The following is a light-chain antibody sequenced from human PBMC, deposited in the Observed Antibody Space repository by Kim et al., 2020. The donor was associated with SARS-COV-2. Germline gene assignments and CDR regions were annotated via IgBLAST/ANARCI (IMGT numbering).Light chain of an antibody. V-gene: IGKV3-15*01. Sequence: PGERGPLSCRASQSVSSNLAWYQQKPGQAPRLLIYGASTRATGIPARFSGSGSGTEFTLTISSLQSEDFAVYYCQQYNNWPLTFGGGTKVDIK. J-gene: IGKJ4*01. CDR3: QQYNNWPLT. CDR1: QSVSSN. CDR2: GAS.